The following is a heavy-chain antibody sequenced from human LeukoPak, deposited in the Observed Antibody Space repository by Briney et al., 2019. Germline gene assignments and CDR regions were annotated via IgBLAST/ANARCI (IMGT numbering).Heavy chain of an antibody. J-gene: IGHJ4*02. D-gene: IGHD3-22*01. V-gene: IGHV3-20*04. CDR3: ARARDSSGFSSLDY. CDR2: INWNGGST. Sequence: GGSLRLSCAASGFNFNIYHMNWVRQTPGKGLEWVSTINWNGGSTGYADSVKGRFTISRDNAKNSLYLQMNSLRAEDTALYYCARARDSSGFSSLDYWGQGTLVTVSS. CDR1: GFNFNIYH.